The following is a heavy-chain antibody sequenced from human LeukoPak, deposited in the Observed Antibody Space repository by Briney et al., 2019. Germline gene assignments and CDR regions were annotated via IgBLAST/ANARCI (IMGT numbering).Heavy chain of an antibody. CDR3: ASTSAMVYFDY. J-gene: IGHJ4*02. CDR1: GGSFSGYH. D-gene: IGHD5-18*01. Sequence: PSDTLSLTCAVYGGSFSGYHWSWIRQPPGKGLEWIGEINHRGSTNYNPSLKSRVTISVDTSKNQFSLKLSSVTAADTAVYYCASTSAMVYFDYWGQGTLVTVSS. CDR2: INHRGST. V-gene: IGHV4-34*01.